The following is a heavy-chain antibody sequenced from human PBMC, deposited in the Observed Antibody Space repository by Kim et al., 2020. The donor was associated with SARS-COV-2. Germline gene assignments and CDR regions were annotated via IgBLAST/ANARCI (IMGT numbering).Heavy chain of an antibody. CDR1: GGSISSSSYY. V-gene: IGHV4-39*01. Sequence: SETRSLTCTVSGGSISSSSYYWGWIRQPPGKGLEWIGSIYYSGSTYYNTSLKSRVTISVDTSKNQFSLKLSSVTAADTAVYYCARLRGAEVFDYWGQGTLVTVSS. D-gene: IGHD3-10*01. CDR3: ARLRGAEVFDY. CDR2: IYYSGST. J-gene: IGHJ4*02.